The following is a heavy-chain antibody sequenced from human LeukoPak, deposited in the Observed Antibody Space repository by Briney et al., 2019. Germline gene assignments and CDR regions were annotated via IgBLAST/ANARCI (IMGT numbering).Heavy chain of an antibody. CDR3: ARRRYDILTGYRKGYFDY. CDR2: IYTSGST. Sequence: SETLSLTCTVSGGSISSYYWSWIRQPAGKGLEWIGRIYTSGSTNYNPSLKSRVTISVDTSKNQFSLKLSSVTAADTAVYYCARRRYDILTGYRKGYFDYWGQGTLVTVSS. D-gene: IGHD3-9*01. CDR1: GGSISSYY. V-gene: IGHV4-4*07. J-gene: IGHJ4*02.